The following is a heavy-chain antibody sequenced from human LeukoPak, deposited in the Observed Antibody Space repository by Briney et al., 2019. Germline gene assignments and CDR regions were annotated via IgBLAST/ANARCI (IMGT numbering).Heavy chain of an antibody. CDR1: GSSINSYY. CDR2: ISYSGST. J-gene: IGHJ4*02. V-gene: IGHV4-59*01. Sequence: SETLSLTCTVSGSSINSYYWSWIRHPPGKGLEWIGYISYSGSTNYNPSLKSRVTISVDTSKNHFSLQLTSVTAADTAVYYCARAWGGYYYVFDYWGQGTLVTVSS. D-gene: IGHD3-22*01. CDR3: ARAWGGYYYVFDY.